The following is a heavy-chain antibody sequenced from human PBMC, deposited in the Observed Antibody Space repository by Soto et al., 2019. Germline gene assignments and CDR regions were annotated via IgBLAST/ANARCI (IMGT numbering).Heavy chain of an antibody. J-gene: IGHJ5*02. Sequence: SETLSLTCTVSGGSISSYYWSWIRQPAGKGLDWIGRIYTSGSTNYNPSLKSRVTMSVDTSKNQFSLKLSSVTATDTAVYYCARELFSGYERGWFDPWGQGTLVTVSS. CDR2: IYTSGST. CDR1: GGSISSYY. V-gene: IGHV4-4*07. CDR3: ARELFSGYERGWFDP. D-gene: IGHD5-12*01.